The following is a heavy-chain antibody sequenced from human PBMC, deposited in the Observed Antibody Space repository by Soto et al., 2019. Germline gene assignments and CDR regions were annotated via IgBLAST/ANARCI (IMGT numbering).Heavy chain of an antibody. D-gene: IGHD6-13*01. Sequence: QVQLVQSGAEVMQPGASVKVSCKASGYTFTSPATHWVRQAPGQRLAWMGWIKPGNGDIKYSQKFPGRVTFTTDTSADTASMELISLRSGDTAVYYFAIYAGYSNTCLSHWGQGTLVTVTS. CDR3: AIYAGYSNTCLSH. CDR1: GYTFTSPA. J-gene: IGHJ4*02. CDR2: IKPGNGDI. V-gene: IGHV1-3*01.